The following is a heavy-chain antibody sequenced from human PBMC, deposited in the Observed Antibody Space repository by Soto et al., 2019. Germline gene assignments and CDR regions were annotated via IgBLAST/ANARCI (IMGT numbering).Heavy chain of an antibody. CDR3: ARFGDIFSSHSTWDC. J-gene: IGHJ4*02. V-gene: IGHV3-48*02. CDR1: GFTFSSYS. Sequence: EVQLVESGGGLVQPGGSLRLSCAASGFTFSSYSMNWVRQAPGKGLEWVSYISSSSNTIYYADSVKGRFTISRDNAKNSLYMHMNNLRDDDTAVYYCARFGDIFSSHSTWDCWGQGTLVSVSS. CDR2: ISSSSNTI. D-gene: IGHD3-9*01.